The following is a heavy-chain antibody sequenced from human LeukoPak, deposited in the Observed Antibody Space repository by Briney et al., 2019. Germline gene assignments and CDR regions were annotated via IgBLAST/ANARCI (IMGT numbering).Heavy chain of an antibody. Sequence: ASVTVSCKASGYTFTSYYMHWVRQAPGQGLEWMGIINPSGGSTSYAQKFQGRVTMTRDTSTSTVYMELSSLRSEDTAVYYCARVLGRWWFDPWGQGTLVTVSS. CDR2: INPSGGST. CDR3: ARVLGRWWFDP. J-gene: IGHJ5*02. V-gene: IGHV1-46*01. CDR1: GYTFTSYY. D-gene: IGHD2-15*01.